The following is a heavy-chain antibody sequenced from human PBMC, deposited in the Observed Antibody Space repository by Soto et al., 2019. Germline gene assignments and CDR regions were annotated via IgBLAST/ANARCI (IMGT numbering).Heavy chain of an antibody. CDR2: IYYSGST. Sequence: SETLSLTCTVSGGSISSSSYYWGWIRQPPGKGLEWIGSIYYSGSTYYNPSLKSQVTISVDTSKNQFSLKLSSVTAADTAVYYCAPSNVLLWFGELGWFDPWGQGTLVTVSS. CDR3: APSNVLLWFGELGWFDP. CDR1: GGSISSSSYY. D-gene: IGHD3-10*01. J-gene: IGHJ5*02. V-gene: IGHV4-39*01.